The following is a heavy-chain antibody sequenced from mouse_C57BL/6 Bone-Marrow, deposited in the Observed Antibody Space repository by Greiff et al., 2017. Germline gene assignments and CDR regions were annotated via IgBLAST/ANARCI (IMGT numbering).Heavy chain of an antibody. V-gene: IGHV1-26*01. CDR1: GYTFTDYY. J-gene: IGHJ4*01. D-gene: IGHD1-1*01. Sequence: VQLQQSGPELVKPGASVKISCKASGYTFTDYYMNWVKQSHGKSLEWIGDINPNNGGTSYNQKFKGKATLTVDKSSSTAYMELRSLTSEDSAVYYCARSDGSSPVDYCGQGTSVTVSS. CDR2: INPNNGGT. CDR3: ARSDGSSPVDY.